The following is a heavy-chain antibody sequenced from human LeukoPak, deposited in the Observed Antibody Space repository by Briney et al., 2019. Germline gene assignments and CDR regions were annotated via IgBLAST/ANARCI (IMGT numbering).Heavy chain of an antibody. J-gene: IGHJ4*02. D-gene: IGHD3-9*01. Sequence: GGSLRLSCAASGFTFSNYAMNWVRQAPGKGLDWVSSITAGGSFKYYADSVEGRLTISRDNAKNSLYLQMSSLTPEDTAVYYCARNYDVLTGYPYYFDHWGQGILVTVSS. CDR1: GFTFSNYA. CDR3: ARNYDVLTGYPYYFDH. CDR2: ITAGGSFK. V-gene: IGHV3-21*01.